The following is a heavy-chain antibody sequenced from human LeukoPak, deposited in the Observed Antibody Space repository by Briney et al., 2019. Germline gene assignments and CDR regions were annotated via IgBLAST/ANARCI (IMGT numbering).Heavy chain of an antibody. CDR1: GGSFSGYY. J-gene: IGHJ6*03. V-gene: IGHV4-34*01. Sequence: SETLSLTCAVYGGSFSGYYWSRIRQPPGKGLEWIGEINHSGSTNYNPSLKSRVTISVDTSKNQFSLKLSSVTAADTAVYYCARGGPHIVVVPAISYYYYMDVWGKGTTVTVSS. CDR2: INHSGST. D-gene: IGHD2-2*01. CDR3: ARGGPHIVVVPAISYYYYMDV.